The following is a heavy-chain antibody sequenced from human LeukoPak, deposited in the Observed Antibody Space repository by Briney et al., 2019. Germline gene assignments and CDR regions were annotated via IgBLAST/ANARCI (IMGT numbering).Heavy chain of an antibody. CDR1: GFTFSTHW. J-gene: IGHJ4*02. V-gene: IGHV3-7*01. Sequence: GGSLRLSCAASGFTFSTHWMSWVRQAPGKGLEWVANINEDGSEKYYMDSVTGRVTISRDNAKNSLYLQMNSLRAEDTAVYDCARDYGDYANYFQYWGQGTLVTVSS. D-gene: IGHD4-17*01. CDR2: INEDGSEK. CDR3: ARDYGDYANYFQY.